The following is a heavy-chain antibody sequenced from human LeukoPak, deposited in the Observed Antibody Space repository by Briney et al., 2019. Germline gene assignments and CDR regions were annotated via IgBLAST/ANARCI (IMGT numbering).Heavy chain of an antibody. Sequence: ASVKVSCKASGGTFSSDAISWVRQAPGQGLEWMGGIIPIFGTANYAQKFQGRVTITTDESTSTAYMELSSLRSEDTAVYYCARGRNMNSGPDYWGQGTLVTVSS. V-gene: IGHV1-69*05. J-gene: IGHJ4*02. D-gene: IGHD1-26*01. CDR2: IIPIFGTA. CDR3: ARGRNMNSGPDY. CDR1: GGTFSSDA.